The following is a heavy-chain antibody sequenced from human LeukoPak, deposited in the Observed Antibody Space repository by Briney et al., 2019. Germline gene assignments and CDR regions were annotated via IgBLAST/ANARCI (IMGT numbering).Heavy chain of an antibody. V-gene: IGHV1-69*05. J-gene: IGHJ4*02. CDR1: GGTFSSYA. CDR2: IIPIFGTA. Sequence: ASVKVSCKASGGTFSSYAISWVRQAPGQGLEWMGGIIPIFGTANYAQKFQGRVTITTDESTSTAYMELSSLRSEDTAVYYCSIEGSGSYYFDYWGQGTLVTVSS. D-gene: IGHD1-26*01. CDR3: SIEGSGSYYFDY.